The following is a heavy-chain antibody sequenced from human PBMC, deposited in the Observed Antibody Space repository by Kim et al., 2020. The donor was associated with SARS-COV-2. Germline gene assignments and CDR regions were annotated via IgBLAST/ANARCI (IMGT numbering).Heavy chain of an antibody. Sequence: GGSLRLSCAASGFTFSSYAMHWVRQAPGKGLEWVAVISYDGSNKYYADSVKGRFTISRDNSKNTLYLQMNSLRAEDTAVYYCARESKLLWFGELGNYWGQGTLVTVSS. D-gene: IGHD3-10*01. CDR2: ISYDGSNK. CDR3: ARESKLLWFGELGNY. J-gene: IGHJ4*02. V-gene: IGHV3-30-3*01. CDR1: GFTFSSYA.